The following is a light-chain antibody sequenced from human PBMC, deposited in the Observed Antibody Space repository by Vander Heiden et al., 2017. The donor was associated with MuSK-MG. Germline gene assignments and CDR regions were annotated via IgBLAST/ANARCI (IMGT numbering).Light chain of an antibody. V-gene: IGKV1-39*01. Sequence: DIQMTQSPSSLSASVGDRVTITCRASQSISSYLNWYQQKPGKAPKLLIYAASSLQSGVPSRFSGSGSGTDFTLTISSLQPEDFATYYCQQSDSTPRLFGHGTKVDIK. CDR3: QQSDSTPRL. CDR2: AAS. CDR1: QSISSY. J-gene: IGKJ3*01.